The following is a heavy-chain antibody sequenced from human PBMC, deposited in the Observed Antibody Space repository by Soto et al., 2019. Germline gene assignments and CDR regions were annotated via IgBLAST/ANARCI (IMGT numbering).Heavy chain of an antibody. V-gene: IGHV1-2*04. J-gene: IGHJ5*02. D-gene: IGHD3-10*01. CDR3: ARVPSPYGSGFNLFDP. CDR1: GYTFTGYY. Sequence: QVQLVQSGAEVKKPGASVKVSCKASGYTFTGYYMHWVRQAPGQGLEWMGWINPNSGGTNYAQKFQGWVTMTRDTSISTAYMELSRLRSDDTAVYYCARVPSPYGSGFNLFDPWGQGTLVTVSS. CDR2: INPNSGGT.